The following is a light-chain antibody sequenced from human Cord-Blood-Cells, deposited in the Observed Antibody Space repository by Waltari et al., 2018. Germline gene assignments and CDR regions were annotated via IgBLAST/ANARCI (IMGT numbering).Light chain of an antibody. CDR3: QSYDSSLSGSV. V-gene: IGLV1-40*01. CDR2: GNS. CDR1: SSNIGAGYD. Sequence: QSVLTQPPSVSGAPGQRVTISCTVSSSNIGAGYDVHWYQQLPGTAPKLLLYGNSNRPSGVPDRFSGSKSGTSASLAITGLQAEDEADYYCQSYDSSLSGSVFGGGTKLTVL. J-gene: IGLJ3*02.